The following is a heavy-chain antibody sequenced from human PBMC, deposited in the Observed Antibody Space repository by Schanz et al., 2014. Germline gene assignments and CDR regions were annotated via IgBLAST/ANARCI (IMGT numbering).Heavy chain of an antibody. D-gene: IGHD2-21*01. J-gene: IGHJ4*02. CDR3: ARDRLECGAECYSVEGFEI. V-gene: IGHV1-69*09. CDR1: GGTFSSFG. Sequence: QVQLVQSGAEVKKPGSSVKVSCKASGGTFSSFGINWVRQAPGQGLEWMGRIISILGIPNYAQKFQGRVTFAADTSTTTAYMELSGLRSEDTAVYYCARDRLECGAECYSVEGFEIWGQGTLXIVSS. CDR2: IISILGIP.